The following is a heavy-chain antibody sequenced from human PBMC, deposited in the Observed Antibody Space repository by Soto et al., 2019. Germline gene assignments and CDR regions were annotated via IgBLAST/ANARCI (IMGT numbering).Heavy chain of an antibody. D-gene: IGHD2-2*01. J-gene: IGHJ4*02. Sequence: ASVKVSCKASGFTFTNYGISCVRQAPGQGLGWMGWMNAYNGNTIFAQKLQGRVSMTTETSTSTAYLDLRRLRSDDTAVYYCARDLKYQLLTFDYWGQGTLVTVSS. CDR3: ARDLKYQLLTFDY. V-gene: IGHV1-18*04. CDR1: GFTFTNYG. CDR2: MNAYNGNT.